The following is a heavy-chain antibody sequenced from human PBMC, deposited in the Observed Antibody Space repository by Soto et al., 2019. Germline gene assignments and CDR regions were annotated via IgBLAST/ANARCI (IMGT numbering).Heavy chain of an antibody. CDR3: ATSFLYCSSTSCYVAAAHYYYGIDV. Sequence: SVKVSCKASGGTFSSYAISWVRQAPGQGLEWMGGIIPIFGTANYAQKFQGRVTITADESTSTAYMELSSLRSEDTAVYYCATSFLYCSSTSCYVAAAHYYYGIDVCGQRTTVTVS. V-gene: IGHV1-69*13. CDR2: IIPIFGTA. D-gene: IGHD2-2*01. J-gene: IGHJ6*02. CDR1: GGTFSSYA.